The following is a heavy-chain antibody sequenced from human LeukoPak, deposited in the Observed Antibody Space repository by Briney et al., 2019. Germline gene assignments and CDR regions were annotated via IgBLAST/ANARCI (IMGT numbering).Heavy chain of an antibody. V-gene: IGHV3-23*01. CDR1: GFTFSSYA. J-gene: IGHJ4*02. D-gene: IGHD3-22*01. CDR3: AKRERDYYDSSGYYRGL. CDR2: ISGSGGRT. Sequence: PGSSLRLSCAASGFTFSSYAMSWVRQAPGKGLEGVSAISGSGGRTYYADSVKGRFTISRDNSKNTLYLQMNSLRAEDTAVYYCAKRERDYYDSSGYYRGLWGQGTLVTVSS.